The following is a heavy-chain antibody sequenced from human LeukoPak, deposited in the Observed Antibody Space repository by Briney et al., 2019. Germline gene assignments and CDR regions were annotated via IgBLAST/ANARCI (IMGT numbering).Heavy chain of an antibody. CDR3: ARGFGYCSGGSCYGRNVWFDP. V-gene: IGHV3-21*04. J-gene: IGHJ5*02. CDR2: ISSSSSYI. CDR1: GFTFSSYS. Sequence: GGSLRLSCAASGFTFSSYSMNWVRQAPGKGLEWVSSISSSSSYIYYADSVKGRFTISRDNAKNSLYLQMNSLRAEDTAVYYCARGFGYCSGGSCYGRNVWFDPWGQGTLVTVSS. D-gene: IGHD2-15*01.